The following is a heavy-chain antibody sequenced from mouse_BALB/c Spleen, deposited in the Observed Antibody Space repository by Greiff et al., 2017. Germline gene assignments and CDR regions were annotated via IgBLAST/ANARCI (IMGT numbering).Heavy chain of an antibody. CDR3: AITTVVDDY. V-gene: IGHV14-3*02. CDR1: GFNIKDTY. D-gene: IGHD1-1*01. J-gene: IGHJ2*01. CDR2: IDPANGNT. Sequence: VQLKESGAELVKPGASVKLSCTASGFNIKDTYMHWVKQRPEQGLEWIGRIDPANGNTKYDPKFQGKATITADTSSNTAYLQLSSLTSEDTAVYYCAITTVVDDYWGQGTTLTVSS.